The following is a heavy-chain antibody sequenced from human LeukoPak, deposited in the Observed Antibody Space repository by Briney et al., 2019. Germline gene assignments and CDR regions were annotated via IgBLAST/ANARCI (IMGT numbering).Heavy chain of an antibody. CDR2: ISGSGGST. Sequence: PGGSLRLFCAASGFTFSSYAMSWVRQAPGKGLEWVSAISGSGGSTYYADSVKGRFTISRDNSKNTLYLQMNSLRAEDTAVYYCARLLGYCSSTSCYAHAFDIWGQGTMVTVSS. D-gene: IGHD2-2*01. V-gene: IGHV3-23*01. CDR1: GFTFSSYA. J-gene: IGHJ3*02. CDR3: ARLLGYCSSTSCYAHAFDI.